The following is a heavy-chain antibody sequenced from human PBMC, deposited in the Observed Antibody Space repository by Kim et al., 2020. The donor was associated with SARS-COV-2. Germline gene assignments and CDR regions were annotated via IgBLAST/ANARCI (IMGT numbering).Heavy chain of an antibody. CDR3: ARPEYCSGGHCPVYDY. D-gene: IGHD2-15*01. CDR1: GYTFTNYA. CDR2: VNAGDHTT. Sequence: ASVKVSCKASGYTFTNYALHWVRQAPGQRLEWMGWVNAGDHTTRYSQNFQGRVTITWDTSASTAYMELSSLRSEETAVYYCARPEYCSGGHCPVYDYWGQGTLVTVSS. V-gene: IGHV1-3*01. J-gene: IGHJ4*02.